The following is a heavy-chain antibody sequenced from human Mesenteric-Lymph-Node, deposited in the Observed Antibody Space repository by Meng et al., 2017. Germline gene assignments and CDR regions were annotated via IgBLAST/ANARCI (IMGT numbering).Heavy chain of an antibody. V-gene: IGHV4-31*03. CDR3: ARDHWGSLDY. CDR2: IYYSGST. J-gene: IGHJ4*02. CDR1: GGSISSGGFY. Sequence: QVRLQGSGPGLVKPSQTLSLTCPVSGGSISSGGFYWSWIRQHPGKGLERIGYIYYSGSTYYNPSLRSRVAISIDTSKNQFSLKLSSVTAADTAVYYCARDHWGSLDYWGQGILVTVSS. D-gene: IGHD7-27*01.